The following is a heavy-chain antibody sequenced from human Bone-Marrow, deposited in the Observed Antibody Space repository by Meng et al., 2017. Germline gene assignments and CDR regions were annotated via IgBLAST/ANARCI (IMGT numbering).Heavy chain of an antibody. CDR3: TRDQFYYDSSGFDVDY. CDR2: IKQDGSEK. D-gene: IGHD3-22*01. V-gene: IGHV3-7*01. J-gene: IGHJ4*02. Sequence: GGSLRLSCVASGFTFSSYWMSWVRQAPGKGLEWVANIKQDGSEKYYVDSVKGRFTISRDNAKNSLYLQMNNLRADDTAVYFCTRDQFYYDSSGFDVDYWGQGTLVTVSS. CDR1: GFTFSSYW.